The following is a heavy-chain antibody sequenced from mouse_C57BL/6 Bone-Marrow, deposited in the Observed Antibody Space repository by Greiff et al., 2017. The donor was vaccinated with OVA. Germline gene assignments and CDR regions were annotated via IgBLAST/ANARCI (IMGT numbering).Heavy chain of an antibody. CDR3: VRHPFYSNGAY. J-gene: IGHJ3*01. Sequence: EVKLEESGGGLVQPKGSLKLSCAASGFSFNTYAMNWVRQAPGKGLEWVARIRSKSNNYATYYADSVKDRFTISRDDSESMLYLQMNNLKTEDTAMYYCVRHPFYSNGAYWGQGTLVTVSA. V-gene: IGHV10-1*01. D-gene: IGHD2-5*01. CDR1: GFSFNTYA. CDR2: IRSKSNNYAT.